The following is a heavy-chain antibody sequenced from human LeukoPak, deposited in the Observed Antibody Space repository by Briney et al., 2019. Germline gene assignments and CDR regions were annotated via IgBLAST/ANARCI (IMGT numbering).Heavy chain of an antibody. J-gene: IGHJ4*02. CDR2: ISGSGGST. CDR3: AKAVGANSC. V-gene: IGHV3-23*01. D-gene: IGHD1-26*01. CDR1: GFTFSSYA. Sequence: QSGGSLRLSCAASGFTFSSYAMSWARQAPGKGLEWVSGISGSGGSTYYADSVKGRFTISRDNSKNTLYLQMNSLRAEDTAVYYCAKAVGANSCWGQGTLVTVSS.